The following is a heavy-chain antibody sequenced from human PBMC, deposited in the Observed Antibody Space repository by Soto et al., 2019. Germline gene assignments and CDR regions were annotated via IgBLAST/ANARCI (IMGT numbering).Heavy chain of an antibody. CDR3: ASGYNNSCYYMDV. Sequence: SGGSLRLSCAASGFTFSSYWMSWVRQAPGKGLEWVANIKQDGSEKYYVDSVKGRFTISRDNAKNSLYLQMNSLRAEDPAGYSGASGYNNSCYYMDVWGKGTTVTVSS. J-gene: IGHJ6*03. CDR2: IKQDGSEK. D-gene: IGHD3-10*01. V-gene: IGHV3-7*01. CDR1: GFTFSSYW.